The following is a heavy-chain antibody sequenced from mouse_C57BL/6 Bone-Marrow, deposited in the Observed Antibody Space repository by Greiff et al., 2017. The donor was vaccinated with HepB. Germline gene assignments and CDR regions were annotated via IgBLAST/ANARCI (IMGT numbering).Heavy chain of an antibody. CDR3: ARCGLCWDGDY. D-gene: IGHD4-1*01. CDR2: IYPGSGNT. Sequence: QVQLQQSGPELVKPGASVKISCKASGYSFTSYYIHWVKQRPGQGLEWIGWIYPGSGNTKYNEKFKGKATLTADTSSSTAYMQLSSLTSEDSAVYYCARCGLCWDGDYWGQGTTLTVSS. CDR1: GYSFTSYY. J-gene: IGHJ2*01. V-gene: IGHV1-66*01.